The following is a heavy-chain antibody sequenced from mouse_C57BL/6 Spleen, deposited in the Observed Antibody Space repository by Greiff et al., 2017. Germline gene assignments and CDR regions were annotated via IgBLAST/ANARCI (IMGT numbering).Heavy chain of an antibody. Sequence: EVMLVESEGGLVQPGSSMKLSCTASGFTFSDYYMAWVRQVPEKGLEWVANINYDGSSTYYLDSLKSRFIISSDNAKNILYLQMSSLKSEDTATYYCARGDDGYYEGYYAMDYWGQGTSVTVSS. D-gene: IGHD2-3*01. CDR2: INYDGSST. CDR1: GFTFSDYY. J-gene: IGHJ4*01. CDR3: ARGDDGYYEGYYAMDY. V-gene: IGHV5-16*01.